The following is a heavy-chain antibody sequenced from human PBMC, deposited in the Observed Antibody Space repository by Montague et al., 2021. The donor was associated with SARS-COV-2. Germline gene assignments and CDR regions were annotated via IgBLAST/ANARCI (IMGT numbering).Heavy chain of an antibody. V-gene: IGHV3-23*01. CDR1: GFTFSSYA. J-gene: IGHJ6*03. Sequence: SLRLSCAASGFTFSSYAMSWVRQAPGKGLEWVSAISGSGGSTYYADSVKGRFTISRDNSKNTLYLQMNSLRAEDTAVYYCAKDATYYDFWSGSLSGGNYYYYYYMDVWGKGTTVTVSS. CDR3: AKDATYYDFWSGSLSGGNYYYYYYMDV. D-gene: IGHD3-3*01. CDR2: ISGSGGST.